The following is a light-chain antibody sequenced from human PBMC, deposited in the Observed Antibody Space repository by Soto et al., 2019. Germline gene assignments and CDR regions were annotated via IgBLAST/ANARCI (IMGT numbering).Light chain of an antibody. CDR2: DAS. CDR1: QSVSSY. Sequence: EIVLTQAPATLALAPGERATLSCRASQSVSSYLAWYQQKPGQAPRPRIYDASNRATGIQARFSGSESGTDFTLTISSLEPEDFAVYNCQQRSKWRGYTVGKGTKLEIK. CDR3: QQRSKWRGYT. V-gene: IGKV3-11*01. J-gene: IGKJ2*01.